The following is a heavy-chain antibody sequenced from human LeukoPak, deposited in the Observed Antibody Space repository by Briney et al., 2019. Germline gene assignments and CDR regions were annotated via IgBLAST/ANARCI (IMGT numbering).Heavy chain of an antibody. J-gene: IGHJ4*02. V-gene: IGHV3-23*01. CDR2: IFGNGAGT. CDR1: GFTFNSYA. CDR3: AKDLISPRSVGSSEKVDY. D-gene: IGHD3-10*01. Sequence: SGGSLRLSCAASGFTFNSYAMSWVRQAPGKGLEWVSSIFGNGAGTHYADPVKGRFTISRDNAKNTLYLQMNALGAEDTAVYYCAKDLISPRSVGSSEKVDYWGQGTLVIVSS.